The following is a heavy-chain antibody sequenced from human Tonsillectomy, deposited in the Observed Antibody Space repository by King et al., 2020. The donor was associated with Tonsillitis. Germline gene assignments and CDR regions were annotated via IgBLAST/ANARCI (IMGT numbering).Heavy chain of an antibody. V-gene: IGHV3-30*18. CDR1: GFFFNGYG. CDR2: ISYDGSNK. CDR3: AKEVGGNYFDY. J-gene: IGHJ4*02. Sequence: VQLVESGGGVVQPGRSLRLSCAASGFFFNGYGMHWVRQAPGKGLEWVAVISYDGSNKYYADSVKGRFTISRDNSNNTLYLQMKSLRAEDTAVYYCAKEVGGNYFDYWGQGTLVTVSS. D-gene: IGHD3-10*01.